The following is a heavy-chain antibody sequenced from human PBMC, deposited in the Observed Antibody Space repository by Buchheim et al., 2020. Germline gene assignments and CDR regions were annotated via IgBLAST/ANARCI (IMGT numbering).Heavy chain of an antibody. Sequence: EVHLVEAGGDLVQPGGSLRLSCAASGFTFRDYWMQWVRQAPGKGLVRVSYIDTDGRKTGYADSVKGRFTISRDNSKNTLYLQMNSLRAEDTAVYYCAREMASNYATYYYYGMDVWGQGTT. V-gene: IGHV3-74*01. CDR3: AREMASNYATYYYYGMDV. CDR1: GFTFRDYW. J-gene: IGHJ6*02. D-gene: IGHD4-11*01. CDR2: IDTDGRKT.